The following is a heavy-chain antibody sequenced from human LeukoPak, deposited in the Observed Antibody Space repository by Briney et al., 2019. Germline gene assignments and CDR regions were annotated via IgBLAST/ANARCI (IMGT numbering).Heavy chain of an antibody. CDR1: GGTFSSYA. Sequence: SVTVSFTASGGTFSSYAISWVRQAPGQGLEWMGGIIPIFDTANYAQKFQGGVTITTDESTSTAYMELSSLRSEDTAVYYCARDGGRDGYNHFDYWGQGTLVTVSS. J-gene: IGHJ4*02. CDR3: ARDGGRDGYNHFDY. CDR2: IIPIFDTA. D-gene: IGHD5-24*01. V-gene: IGHV1-69*05.